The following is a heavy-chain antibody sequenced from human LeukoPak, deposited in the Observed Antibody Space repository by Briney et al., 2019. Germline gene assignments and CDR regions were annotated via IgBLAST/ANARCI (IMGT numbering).Heavy chain of an antibody. CDR3: AGNSGGTYATFDY. J-gene: IGHJ4*02. CDR2: MWYDGSNK. D-gene: IGHD1-26*01. V-gene: IGHV3-33*01. CDR1: GFTFSNYA. Sequence: GGSLRLSCAASGFTFSNYAMHWVRQAPGKGLEWVAVMWYDGSNKVYADSVKGRFTISRDNSKNTLFLQMNSLRAEDTAVYYCAGNSGGTYATFDYWGQGTVVTVS.